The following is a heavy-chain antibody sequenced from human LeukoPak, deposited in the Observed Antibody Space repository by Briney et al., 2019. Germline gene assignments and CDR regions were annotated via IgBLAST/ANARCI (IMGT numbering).Heavy chain of an antibody. D-gene: IGHD3-10*01. CDR1: GGSISSYY. V-gene: IGHV4-59*08. J-gene: IGHJ4*02. Sequence: PSGTLSLTCTVSGGSISSYYWSWIRQPPGKGLEWIGYIYYSGSTNYNPSLKSRDTISVDTSKNQFSLKLSSVTAADTAVYYCARHGPFTMVRGVINDYFDYWGQGTLVTVSS. CDR2: IYYSGST. CDR3: ARHGPFTMVRGVINDYFDY.